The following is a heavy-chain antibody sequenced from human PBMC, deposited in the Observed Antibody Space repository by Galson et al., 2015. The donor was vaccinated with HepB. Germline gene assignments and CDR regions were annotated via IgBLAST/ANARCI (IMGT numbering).Heavy chain of an antibody. V-gene: IGHV3-23*01. J-gene: IGHJ4*02. CDR3: AKDLGGSYRPDY. CDR1: GFTFSSYA. CDR2: ISGSGGST. Sequence: SLRLSCAASGFTFSSYAMSWVRQAPGKGLEWVSAISGSGGSTYYADSVKGRFTISRDNSKNTLYLQMNSLRAEDTAVYYCAKDLGGSYRPDYWGQGTLVTVSS. D-gene: IGHD1-26*01.